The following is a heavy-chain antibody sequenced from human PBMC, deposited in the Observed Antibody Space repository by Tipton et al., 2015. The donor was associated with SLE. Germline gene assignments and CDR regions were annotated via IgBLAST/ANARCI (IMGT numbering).Heavy chain of an antibody. V-gene: IGHV4-34*01. D-gene: IGHD1-26*01. CDR1: GGSFSGYY. CDR2: INHSGST. CDR3: ARGPAGGGSYGASCFDY. J-gene: IGHJ4*02. Sequence: TLSLTCAVYGGSFSGYYWSWIRQPPGKGLEWTGEINHSGSTNYNPSLKSRVTISVDTSKNQFSLKLSSVTAADTAVYYCARGPAGGGSYGASCFDYWGQGTLVTVSS.